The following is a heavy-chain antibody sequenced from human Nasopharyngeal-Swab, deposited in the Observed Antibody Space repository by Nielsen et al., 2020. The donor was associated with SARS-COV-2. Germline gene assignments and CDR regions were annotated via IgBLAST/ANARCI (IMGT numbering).Heavy chain of an antibody. CDR3: ARDAPAHYGAFY. Sequence: SLRLSCAASGFTFSSFGMHWVRQAPGKGLEGVAFIAHDASNEYYGDSVKGRFSISRDSSKNTLYLQMDSLRGEDTAVYYCARDAPAHYGAFYWGRGTLVTVSS. J-gene: IGHJ4*02. V-gene: IGHV3-30*03. D-gene: IGHD4-17*01. CDR1: GFTFSSFG. CDR2: IAHDASNE.